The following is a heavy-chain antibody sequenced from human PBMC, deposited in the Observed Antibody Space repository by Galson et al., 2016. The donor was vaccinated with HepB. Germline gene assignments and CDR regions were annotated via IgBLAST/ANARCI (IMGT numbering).Heavy chain of an antibody. J-gene: IGHJ6*02. CDR3: ARDLPGDYNGLDV. CDR1: GFTFSIYS. D-gene: IGHD2-2*01. CDR2: LPSVGTYI. V-gene: IGHV3-21*06. Sequence: SLRLSCAASGFTFSIYSLNWVRQAPGKGLEWVASLPSVGTYIYYADSVKGRFIISRDNAKNSLYLQLNSLGVYDTAVYYCARDLPGDYNGLDVWGQGTTVTVSS.